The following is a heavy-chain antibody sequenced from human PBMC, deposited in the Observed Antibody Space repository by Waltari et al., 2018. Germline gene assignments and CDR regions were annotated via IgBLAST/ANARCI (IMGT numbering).Heavy chain of an antibody. V-gene: IGHV4-61*02. CDR1: GGSISSGSYY. D-gene: IGHD7-27*01. J-gene: IGHJ4*02. Sequence: QVQLQESGPGLVKPSQTLSLTCTVSGGSISSGSYYWSWIRQPAGKGLEWIGRIYTSGSPNYNPSLKSRVTISVDTSKNQFSLKLSSVTAADTAVYYCARERDPGYYFDYWGQGTLVTVSS. CDR2: IYTSGSP. CDR3: ARERDPGYYFDY.